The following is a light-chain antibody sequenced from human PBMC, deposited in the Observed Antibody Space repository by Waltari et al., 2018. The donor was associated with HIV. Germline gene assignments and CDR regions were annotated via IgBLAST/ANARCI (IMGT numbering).Light chain of an antibody. CDR1: ELGDTF. Sequence: SSDLTQPPSLPVSPGQTAPITCPAYELGDTFVSWYQQKPGQSPFLVIFQDTKRPSGIPERFSGSSSGNTATLTIRGTQAMDEADYYCQALDSNTVVFGGGTKLAVL. J-gene: IGLJ3*02. CDR2: QDT. CDR3: QALDSNTVV. V-gene: IGLV3-1*01.